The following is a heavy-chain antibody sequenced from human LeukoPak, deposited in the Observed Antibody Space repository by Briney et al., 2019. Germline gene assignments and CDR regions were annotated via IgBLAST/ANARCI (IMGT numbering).Heavy chain of an antibody. V-gene: IGHV7-4-1*02. CDR1: GGTFSSYA. J-gene: IGHJ6*02. CDR2: INTNTGNP. Sequence: ASVKVSCKASGGTFSSYAISWVRQAPGQGLEWMGWINTNTGNPTYAQGFTGRFVFSLDTSVSTAYLQISSLKAEDTAVYYCARAVSVFSGGSQGYYYGMDVWGQGTTVTVSS. D-gene: IGHD3-10*01. CDR3: ARAVSVFSGGSQGYYYGMDV.